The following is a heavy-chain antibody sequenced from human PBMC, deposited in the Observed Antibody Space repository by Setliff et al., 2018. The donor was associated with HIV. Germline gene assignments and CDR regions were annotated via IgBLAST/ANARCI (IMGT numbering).Heavy chain of an antibody. CDR2: IWYDGSYK. Sequence: QPGGSLRLSCEVSGFTFSIYGMHWVRQAPGKGLEWVAVIWYDGSYKYYADSVKGRFAISRDNAKNSLNLEMNSLRAEDTAIYYCASSRPPDDSSGYLDHWGQGTLVTVSS. J-gene: IGHJ4*01. CDR1: GFTFSIYG. CDR3: ASSRPPDDSSGYLDH. D-gene: IGHD3-22*01. V-gene: IGHV3-33*03.